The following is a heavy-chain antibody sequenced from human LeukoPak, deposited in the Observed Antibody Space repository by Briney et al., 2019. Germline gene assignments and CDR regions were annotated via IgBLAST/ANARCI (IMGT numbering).Heavy chain of an antibody. CDR1: GYTFTSYG. D-gene: IGHD1-26*01. CDR3: ASSPRGIVGAPQLDFDY. V-gene: IGHV1-18*01. CDR2: ISAYNGNT. Sequence: GASVKVSYKASGYTFTSYGISWVRQAPGQGLEWMGWISAYNGNTNYAQKLQGRVTMTTDTSTSTAYMELRSLRSDDTAVYYCASSPRGIVGAPQLDFDYWGQGTLVTVSS. J-gene: IGHJ4*02.